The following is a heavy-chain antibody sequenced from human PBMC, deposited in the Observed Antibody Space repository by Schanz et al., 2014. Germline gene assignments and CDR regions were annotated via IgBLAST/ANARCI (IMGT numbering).Heavy chain of an antibody. CDR3: ARSGSSNWYFFDY. J-gene: IGHJ4*02. CDR1: GYSFTPFP. D-gene: IGHD6-13*01. V-gene: IGHV1-3*01. Sequence: QVQLVQSWAEVKGPGASVKVSCKASGYSFTPFPIHWVRQAPGQRLEWMGWINAGTGNTEYSQKFQGRVTITRDTLACTAYMEVSSLRSEDTAVYYCARSGSSNWYFFDYWGQGTLVTVSS. CDR2: INAGTGNT.